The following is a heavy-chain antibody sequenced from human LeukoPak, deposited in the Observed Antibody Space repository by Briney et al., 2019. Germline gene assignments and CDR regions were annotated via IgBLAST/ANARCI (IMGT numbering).Heavy chain of an antibody. CDR1: GYNFPRQW. Sequence: GESLKISCRASGYNFPRQWIGWVRQMPGKGLKLMGVIYPDDSDIRYSPSFQGQVTLSADKAISTAFLQWSSLQASDTAMYYCARNYDLTEPDAFDIWGQGTMVTVSS. CDR2: IYPDDSDI. V-gene: IGHV5-51*01. CDR3: ARNYDLTEPDAFDI. J-gene: IGHJ3*02. D-gene: IGHD3-22*01.